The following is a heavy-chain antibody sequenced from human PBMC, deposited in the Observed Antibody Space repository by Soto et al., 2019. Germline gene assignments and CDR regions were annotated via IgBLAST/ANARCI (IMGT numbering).Heavy chain of an antibody. D-gene: IGHD3-10*01. CDR3: ARQAPMVRGVIITPIDY. CDR2: IYPGDSDT. J-gene: IGHJ4*02. CDR1: GYSFTIYW. Sequence: PGESLKISCKGSGYSFTIYWIGWVRQMPGIGLEWMGIIYPGDSDTRYSPSFQGQVTISADKSISTAYLQWSSLKASDTAMYYCARQAPMVRGVIITPIDYWGQGTLVTVSS. V-gene: IGHV5-51*01.